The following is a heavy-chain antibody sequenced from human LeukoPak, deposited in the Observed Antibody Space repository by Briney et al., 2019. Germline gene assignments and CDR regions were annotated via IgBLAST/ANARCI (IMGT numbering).Heavy chain of an antibody. CDR2: FDPEDGET. CDR3: ASRRLMTTVVTRWFDP. Sequence: GASVKVSCKVSGYTLTELSMHWVRQAPGKGLEWIGGFDPEDGETIYAQKFQGRVTMTEDTSTDTAYMELSSLRSEDTAVYYCASRRLMTTVVTRWFDPWGQGTLVTVSS. J-gene: IGHJ5*02. CDR1: GYTLTELS. V-gene: IGHV1-24*01. D-gene: IGHD4-23*01.